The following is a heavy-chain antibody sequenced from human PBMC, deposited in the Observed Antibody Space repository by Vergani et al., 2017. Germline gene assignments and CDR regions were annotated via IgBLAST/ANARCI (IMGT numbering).Heavy chain of an antibody. D-gene: IGHD3-3*01. CDR1: GGSISSSSYY. Sequence: QLQLQESGPGLVKPSETLSLTCTVSGGSISSSSYYWGWIRQPPGKGLEWIGSIYYSGSTYNPSLKSRVTISVDTSKNQFSLKLSSVTAADTAVYYCASYSAYYDFWSGYFDYWGQGTLVTVSS. V-gene: IGHV4-39*01. CDR2: IYYSGST. J-gene: IGHJ4*02. CDR3: ASYSAYYDFWSGYFDY.